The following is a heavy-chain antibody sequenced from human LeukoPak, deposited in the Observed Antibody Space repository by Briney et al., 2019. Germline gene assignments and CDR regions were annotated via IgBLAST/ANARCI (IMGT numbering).Heavy chain of an antibody. Sequence: ASVKVSCKASGYTFTGYYMHWVRQAPGQGLEWMGWINPNSGGTNHAQKFQGRVTMTRDTSISTAYMELSRLRSDDTAVYYCARGNYGDYCFDPWGQGTLVTVSS. CDR2: INPNSGGT. J-gene: IGHJ5*02. CDR1: GYTFTGYY. D-gene: IGHD4-17*01. V-gene: IGHV1-2*02. CDR3: ARGNYGDYCFDP.